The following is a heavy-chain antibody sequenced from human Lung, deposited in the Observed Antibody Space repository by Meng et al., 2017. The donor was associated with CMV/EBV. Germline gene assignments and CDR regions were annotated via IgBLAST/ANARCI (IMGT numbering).Heavy chain of an antibody. D-gene: IGHD3-10*01. Sequence: QPQLQERGPGPWQPSETATLTCMVSGGAIISNGYYWGWVRQPPGKGLEWIGAIYHSGGTSYNPSLQSRVTMFVDTSKNQFSLMLTSVTATDTAVYYCARRRGGSGRDCWGQGTLVTVSS. V-gene: IGHV4-39*01. CDR2: IYHSGGT. J-gene: IGHJ4*02. CDR1: GGAIISNGYY. CDR3: ARRRGGSGRDC.